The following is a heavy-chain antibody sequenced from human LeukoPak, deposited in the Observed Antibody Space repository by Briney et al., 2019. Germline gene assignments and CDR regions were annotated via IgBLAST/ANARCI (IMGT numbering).Heavy chain of an antibody. CDR3: AGSIAARLDY. D-gene: IGHD6-6*01. Sequence: SETLSLTCTVSGGSISSYYWSWIRQPPGKGLEWIGYIYYSGSTNYNPSLKSRVTISVDTSKNQFSLKLSSVTAADTAVYYCAGSIAARLDYWGQGTLVTVSS. CDR2: IYYSGST. CDR1: GGSISSYY. V-gene: IGHV4-59*12. J-gene: IGHJ4*02.